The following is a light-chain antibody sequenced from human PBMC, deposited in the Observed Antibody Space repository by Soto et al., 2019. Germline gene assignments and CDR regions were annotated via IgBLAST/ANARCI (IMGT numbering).Light chain of an antibody. CDR1: SSDVGGYNY. V-gene: IGLV2-14*03. J-gene: IGLJ2*01. CDR2: DVS. Sequence: QSVLTQPASVSGTPGQSITISCTGTSSDVGGYNYVSWYQHHPGKAPKVMIYDVSNRPSGVSNRLSGSKSGNTASLTISGLQAEDEADYYCSSYTSSSTVVFGGGTKVTVL. CDR3: SSYTSSSTVV.